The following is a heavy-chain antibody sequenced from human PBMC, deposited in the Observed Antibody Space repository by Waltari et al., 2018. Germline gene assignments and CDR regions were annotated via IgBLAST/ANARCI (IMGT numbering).Heavy chain of an antibody. Sequence: QVQLQESGPGLVRASQTLSLTCTVSGGSISSDTYWTWVRHRPGQGLEWIGNIHYSGRTNYNPSLKGRLSTSRDTPANGFFRKLSSVTAADTAVYFCARDRGYTSGLLRPRLSVWGQGTTVTVSS. D-gene: IGHD6-19*01. J-gene: IGHJ6*02. CDR1: GGSISSDTY. CDR3: ARDRGYTSGLLRPRLSV. V-gene: IGHV4-30-4*01. CDR2: IHYSGRT.